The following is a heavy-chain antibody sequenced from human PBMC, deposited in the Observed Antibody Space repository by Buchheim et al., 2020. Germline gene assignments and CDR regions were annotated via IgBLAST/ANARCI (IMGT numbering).Heavy chain of an antibody. Sequence: QLQLQESGPGLVKPSETLSLTCTVSGGSISSSSYYWGWIRQPPGKGLEWIGSIYYSGSTYYNPSLKSRVTISVDTSKNQFSLKLSSVTAADTAVYYCARTKGYCSSTSCPEAYSNYYYGMDVWGQGTT. D-gene: IGHD2-2*01. CDR3: ARTKGYCSSTSCPEAYSNYYYGMDV. CDR2: IYYSGST. CDR1: GGSISSSSYY. J-gene: IGHJ6*02. V-gene: IGHV4-39*01.